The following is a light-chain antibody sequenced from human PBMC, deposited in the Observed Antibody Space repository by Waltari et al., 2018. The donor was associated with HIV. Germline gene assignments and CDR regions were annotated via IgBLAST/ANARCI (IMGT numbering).Light chain of an antibody. J-gene: IGKJ2*01. CDR2: GAS. V-gene: IGKV3-15*01. Sequence: EIVMTQSPATLSVSPGERATISCRASQSLSNTTVAWYQQKPGQAPRLLIHGASSRATGIPARFSGSGSGTEFTLTITSLQSGDSALYYCQQYNNWPPTFGQGAKLEIK. CDR1: QSLSNT. CDR3: QQYNNWPPT.